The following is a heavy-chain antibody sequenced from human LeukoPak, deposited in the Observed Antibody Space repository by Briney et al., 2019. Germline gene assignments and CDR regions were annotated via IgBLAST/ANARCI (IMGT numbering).Heavy chain of an antibody. CDR2: ISGSGGST. Sequence: AGGSLRLSCAASGFTFSSYAMSWVRQAPGKGLEWVSAISGSGGSTYYADSVKGRFTISRDNSKNTLYLQMNSLRAEDTAVYYCAEALNYYDSSGYYFDDYFDYWGQGTLVTVSS. J-gene: IGHJ4*02. CDR3: AEALNYYDSSGYYFDDYFDY. D-gene: IGHD3-22*01. V-gene: IGHV3-23*01. CDR1: GFTFSSYA.